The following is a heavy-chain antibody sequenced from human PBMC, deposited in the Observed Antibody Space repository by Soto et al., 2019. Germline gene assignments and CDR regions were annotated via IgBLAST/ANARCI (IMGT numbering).Heavy chain of an antibody. CDR3: STSGYGGFDY. Sequence: VKLVDSGGGLVKPGGSLRLSCAASGFDFTTTWMNWVRLAPGKGLEWVARIKSKNDGGTLDYASPVKGRFTISRDDSKKTSYLQMNSLKTEDTAIYCCSTSGYGGFDYWGQGVLVTVSS. V-gene: IGHV3-15*07. J-gene: IGHJ4*02. CDR1: GFDFTTTW. D-gene: IGHD5-12*01. CDR2: IKSKNDGGTL.